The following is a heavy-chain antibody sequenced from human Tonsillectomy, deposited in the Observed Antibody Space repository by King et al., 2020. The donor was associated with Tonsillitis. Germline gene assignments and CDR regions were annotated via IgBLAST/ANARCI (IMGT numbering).Heavy chain of an antibody. D-gene: IGHD3-10*01. CDR3: ARESASGSYYNAVNWFDP. CDR2: ISSRSSTI. CDR1: GFTLSSYS. V-gene: IGHV3-48*01. J-gene: IGHJ5*02. Sequence: VQLVESGGGLVQPGGSLRLSCAASGFTLSSYSMNWVRQAPGKGLEWVSYISSRSSTIYYADPVKGRFTISRDNANNSLYLQMNSLRAEDTAVYYCARESASGSYYNAVNWFDPWGQGTLVTVSS.